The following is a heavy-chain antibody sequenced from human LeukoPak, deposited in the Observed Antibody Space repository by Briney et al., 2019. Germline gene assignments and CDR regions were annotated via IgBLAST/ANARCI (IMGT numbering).Heavy chain of an antibody. D-gene: IGHD2-2*01. CDR2: IYYSGST. V-gene: IGHV4-59*12. CDR3: ARGYCSSTSCYYFDY. CDR1: GGSISSYY. Sequence: SETLSLTCTVSGGSISSYYWSWIRQPPGKGLEWIGYIYYSGSTNYNPSLKSRVTISVDTSKNQFSLKLSSVTAADTAVYYCARGYCSSTSCYYFDYWGQGTLVTVSS. J-gene: IGHJ4*02.